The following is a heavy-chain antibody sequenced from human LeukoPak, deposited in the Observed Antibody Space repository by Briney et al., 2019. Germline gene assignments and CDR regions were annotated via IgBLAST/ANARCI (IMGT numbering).Heavy chain of an antibody. Sequence: SETLSLTCSVSGAYVDTFYWSWTRQSPGKGLEWLGYVYYSGTTSFNPSLESRVTMSVDTSKNQIYLRLRSVTAADTAVYYCARLGFWSVHRVYAMDVWGQGTTVTVSS. V-gene: IGHV4-59*08. D-gene: IGHD3-3*01. J-gene: IGHJ6*02. CDR2: VYYSGTT. CDR3: ARLGFWSVHRVYAMDV. CDR1: GAYVDTFY.